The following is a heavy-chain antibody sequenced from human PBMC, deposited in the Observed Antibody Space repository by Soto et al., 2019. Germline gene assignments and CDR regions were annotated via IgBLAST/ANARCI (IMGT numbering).Heavy chain of an antibody. D-gene: IGHD4-17*01. CDR2: INPNSGDT. CDR3: ATQRDYGDYGAFDY. J-gene: IGHJ4*02. Sequence: VKVSCKASGYTFTGYYMHWVRQAPGQGLEWMGWINPNSGDTNYAQIFQGWVTMTRDTSISTAYMELSRLRSDDTAVYYCATQRDYGDYGAFDYWGQGTLVTVSS. V-gene: IGHV1-2*04. CDR1: GYTFTGYY.